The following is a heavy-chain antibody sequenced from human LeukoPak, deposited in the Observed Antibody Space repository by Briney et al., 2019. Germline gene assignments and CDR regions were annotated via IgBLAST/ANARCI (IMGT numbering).Heavy chain of an antibody. Sequence: GASVKVSCKASGYTFIDYYMHWVRQAPGQGLEWMGWIDPNSGGTNYAQKFQGRATMTRDTSISTAYMELSSLRSEDTAVYYCATVYRMTTVTTSFDYWGQGTLVTVSS. CDR1: GYTFIDYY. CDR3: ATVYRMTTVTTSFDY. J-gene: IGHJ4*02. CDR2: IDPNSGGT. V-gene: IGHV1-2*02. D-gene: IGHD4-17*01.